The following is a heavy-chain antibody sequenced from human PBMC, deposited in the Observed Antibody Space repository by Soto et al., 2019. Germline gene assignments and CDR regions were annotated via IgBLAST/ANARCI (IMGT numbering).Heavy chain of an antibody. CDR1: GGSFSGYY. D-gene: IGHD3-22*01. CDR2: INHSGST. J-gene: IGHJ5*02. CDR3: ARGHVGVVIRYLWNWFDP. V-gene: IGHV4-34*01. Sequence: QVQLQQWGAGLLKPSETLSLTCAVYGGSFSGYYWSWIRQPPGKGLEWIGEINHSGSTNYNPSLMSRVTLSVHTTKTQFGMKLSSVTAADTAVYYCARGHVGVVIRYLWNWFDPWGQGTLVSVSS.